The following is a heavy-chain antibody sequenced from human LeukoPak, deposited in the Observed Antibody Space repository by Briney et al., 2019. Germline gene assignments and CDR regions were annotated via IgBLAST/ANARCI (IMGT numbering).Heavy chain of an antibody. CDR2: INHSGNT. V-gene: IGHV4-34*01. CDR1: GESFSGPY. CDR3: ARVMKFGDFDY. D-gene: IGHD3-10*01. J-gene: IGHJ4*02. Sequence: SETLSLTCAVYGESFSGPYWSWIRQPPGKGLEFIGEINHSGNTNYNPSLKSRVTISVDTSKNQFSLKLSSVTAADTAMYYCARVMKFGDFDYWGQGTLVTVSS.